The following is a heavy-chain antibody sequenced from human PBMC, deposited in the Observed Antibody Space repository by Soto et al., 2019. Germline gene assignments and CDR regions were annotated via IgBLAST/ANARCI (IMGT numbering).Heavy chain of an antibody. J-gene: IGHJ4*02. D-gene: IGHD3-3*01. Sequence: EAQLVESGGGLVQPGGSLRLSCAASGFTFTNYWMSWVRQAPGKGLEWVANIKQDGSEKYYADSGKGRFIISRDNAKTSLYLQMTSRIAEDTAVYYCARDMCVFSSGYPEGGFDYWGQGTPFTVSS. CDR2: IKQDGSEK. CDR1: GFTFTNYW. CDR3: ARDMCVFSSGYPEGGFDY. V-gene: IGHV3-7*01.